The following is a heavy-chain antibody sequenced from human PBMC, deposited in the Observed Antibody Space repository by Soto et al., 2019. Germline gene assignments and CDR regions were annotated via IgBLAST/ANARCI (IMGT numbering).Heavy chain of an antibody. Sequence: GGSLRLSCAASGFTFDDYAMHWVRQAPGKGLEWVSGISWNSGSIGYAASVKGRFTISRDNAKNSLYLQMNSLRAEDTALYYCAKGEPLQSDCSGGSCYSWTRGDAFDIWGQGTMVTVSS. CDR1: GFTFDDYA. CDR3: AKGEPLQSDCSGGSCYSWTRGDAFDI. D-gene: IGHD2-15*01. J-gene: IGHJ3*02. V-gene: IGHV3-9*01. CDR2: ISWNSGSI.